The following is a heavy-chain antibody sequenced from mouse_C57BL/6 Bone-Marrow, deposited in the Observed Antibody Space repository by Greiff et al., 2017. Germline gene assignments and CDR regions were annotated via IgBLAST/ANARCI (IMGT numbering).Heavy chain of an antibody. Sequence: QVQLKESGPGLVQPSQSLSITCTVSGFSLTSYGVHWVRQSPGKGLEWLGVIWRGGSTDYNAAFMSRLSITQDNSKSQVFFKMNSLQADDTAIYYCAKGPYYYGSSLAYWGQGTLVTVSA. D-gene: IGHD1-1*01. CDR1: GFSLTSYG. V-gene: IGHV2-5*01. CDR3: AKGPYYYGSSLAY. CDR2: IWRGGST. J-gene: IGHJ3*01.